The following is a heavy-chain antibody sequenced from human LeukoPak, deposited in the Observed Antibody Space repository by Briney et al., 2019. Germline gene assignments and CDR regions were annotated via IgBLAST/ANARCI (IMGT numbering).Heavy chain of an antibody. CDR2: IYYSGST. J-gene: IGHJ4*02. D-gene: IGHD6-19*01. CDR1: GGPISSYY. CDR3: ARLTASDSSGVDY. Sequence: KPSETLSLTCTVSGGPISSYYWSWIRQPPGKGLEWIGYIYYSGSTNYNPSLKSRVTISVDTSKNQFSLKLSSVTAADTAVYYCARLTASDSSGVDYWGQGTLVTVSS. V-gene: IGHV4-59*08.